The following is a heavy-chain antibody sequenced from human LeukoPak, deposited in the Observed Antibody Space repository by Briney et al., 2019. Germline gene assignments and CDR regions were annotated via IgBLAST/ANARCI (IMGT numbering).Heavy chain of an antibody. CDR1: GFTFSSYG. J-gene: IGHJ4*02. Sequence: GGSLRLSCAASGFTFSSYGMHWVRQAPGTGLEWVAVISHDGDHKYHADSVKGRFPISRDNSKNTLYLQMNSLRVEDTAAYYCARMRGRYCSSNGCYVEYWGQGALVTVSS. D-gene: IGHD2-2*01. CDR2: ISHDGDHK. CDR3: ARMRGRYCSSNGCYVEY. V-gene: IGHV3-30*19.